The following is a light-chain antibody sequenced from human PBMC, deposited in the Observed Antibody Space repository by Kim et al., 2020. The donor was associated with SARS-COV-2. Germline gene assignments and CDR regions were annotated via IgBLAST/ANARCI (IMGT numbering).Light chain of an antibody. Sequence: GPMVSVPGSGSSAHTGSKTVTWYQLLPGTAPKHLNYHNNPRPSGVPARFSGSKSGTPASLAISGLQSEDEADYYCAAWDDRLNEGVFGGGTQLTVL. V-gene: IGLV1-44*01. CDR2: HNN. CDR1: SAHTGSKT. J-gene: IGLJ2*01. CDR3: AAWDDRLNEGV.